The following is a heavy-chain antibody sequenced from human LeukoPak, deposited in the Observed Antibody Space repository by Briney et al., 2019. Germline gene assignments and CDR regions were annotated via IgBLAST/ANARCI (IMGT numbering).Heavy chain of an antibody. Sequence: SVKVSCKASGGTFSSYAISWVRQAPGQGLEWMGGIIPIFGTANYAQKFQGRVTIIADESTSTTYMELSSLRSEDTAVYYCASASYYDFWSGYFDYWGQGTLVTVSS. J-gene: IGHJ4*02. CDR2: IIPIFGTA. V-gene: IGHV1-69*13. CDR1: GGTFSSYA. D-gene: IGHD3-3*01. CDR3: ASASYYDFWSGYFDY.